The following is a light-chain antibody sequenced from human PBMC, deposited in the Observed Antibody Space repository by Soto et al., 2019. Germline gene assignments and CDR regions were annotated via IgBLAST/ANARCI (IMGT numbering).Light chain of an antibody. CDR3: QVWDSSSDHLV. CDR1: NLGTKS. Sequence: SYELTQPPSVSAAPGQTARISCGGDNLGTKSVHWYRQRPGQAPILVVYADTDRPSGIPERFSGSKSGNTATLTISRVEAGDEADYYCQVWDSSSDHLVFAGGTKLTVL. V-gene: IGLV3-21*02. J-gene: IGLJ3*02. CDR2: ADT.